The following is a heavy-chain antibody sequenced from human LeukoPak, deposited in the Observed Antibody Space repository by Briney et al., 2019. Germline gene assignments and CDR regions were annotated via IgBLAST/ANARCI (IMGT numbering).Heavy chain of an antibody. CDR3: ARHWYYYDSSGYYPEGYFDY. Sequence: SETLSLTCTVSGGSISSSSYYWGWIRQPPGKGLEWIGSIYYSGSTYYNPSLKSRVTISVDTSKNQFSLKLSSVTAADTAVYYCARHWYYYDSSGYYPEGYFDYWGQGTLVTVSS. J-gene: IGHJ4*02. V-gene: IGHV4-39*01. D-gene: IGHD3-22*01. CDR1: GGSISSSSYY. CDR2: IYYSGST.